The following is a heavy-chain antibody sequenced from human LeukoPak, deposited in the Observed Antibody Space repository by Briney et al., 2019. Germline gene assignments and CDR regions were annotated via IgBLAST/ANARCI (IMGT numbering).Heavy chain of an antibody. CDR3: ARQDYYDTGTWYFDL. Sequence: SETLSLTCTVSGGSISSYYWSWIRQPPGKGLEWIGEIYHSGNTKYNPSLKSRVTISMDESKNQFSLKLSSVTAADTAVYYCARQDYYDTGTWYFDLWGRGTLVTVSS. V-gene: IGHV4-59*12. CDR1: GGSISSYY. J-gene: IGHJ2*01. D-gene: IGHD3-22*01. CDR2: IYHSGNT.